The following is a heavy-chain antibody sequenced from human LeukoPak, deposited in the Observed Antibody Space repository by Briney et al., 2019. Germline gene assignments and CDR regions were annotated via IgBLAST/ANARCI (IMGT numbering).Heavy chain of an antibody. CDR1: GFTVSSNY. D-gene: IGHD3-22*01. CDR3: AKASAFYFDTSGYPIPHYYDF. J-gene: IGHJ4*02. CDR2: ISGTGDTT. V-gene: IGHV3-23*01. Sequence: GGSLRLSCAASGFTVSSNYMTWVRQPPGKGLEWVSGISGTGDTTSYADSVKGRFTISRDNSKNTLFLQMNSLRAEDTAIYYCAKASAFYFDTSGYPIPHYYDFWGQGTLVTVSA.